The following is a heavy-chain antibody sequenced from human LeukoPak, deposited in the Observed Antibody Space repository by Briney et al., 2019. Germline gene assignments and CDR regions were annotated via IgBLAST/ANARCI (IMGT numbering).Heavy chain of an antibody. CDR2: INPNSGGT. J-gene: IGHJ4*02. V-gene: IGHV1-2*02. CDR1: GYTFTGYY. D-gene: IGHD3-22*01. CDR3: ARENGDSSGYYPQDY. Sequence: ASVKVSCKASGYTFTGYYMHWVRQAPGQGLEWMGWINPNSGGTNYAQKFQGRVTMTRDTPISTAYMELSRLRSDDTAVYYCARENGDSSGYYPQDYWGQGTLVTVSS.